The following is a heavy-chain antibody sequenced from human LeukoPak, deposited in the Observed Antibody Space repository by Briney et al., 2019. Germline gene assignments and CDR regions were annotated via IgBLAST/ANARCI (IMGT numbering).Heavy chain of an antibody. CDR1: GFTFSGYS. CDR3: AWGLEVSGYYKGPLLFDY. J-gene: IGHJ4*02. V-gene: IGHV3-48*01. CDR2: ISSSSSTI. D-gene: IGHD3-22*01. Sequence: GGSLRLSCAASGFTFSGYSMNWVRQAPGKGLEWVSYISSSSSTIYYADSVKGRFTISRDNAKNSLYLQMNSLRAEDTAVYYCAWGLEVSGYYKGPLLFDYWGQGTLVTVSS.